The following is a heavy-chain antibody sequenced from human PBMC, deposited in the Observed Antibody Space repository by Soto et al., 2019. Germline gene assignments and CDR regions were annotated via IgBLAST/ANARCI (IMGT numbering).Heavy chain of an antibody. CDR2: ISYDGSEK. J-gene: IGHJ4*02. Sequence: QVQLVESGGGVVQPGRSLRLSCAASGFTFSSLGMHWVRQAPGKGLEWVAVISYDGSEKYYADSVKGRFTNSRDNSKNTLSLQMNSRRAEDTAIDYGVKERTGTWHFDYWGKGNLVTVSS. V-gene: IGHV3-30*18. CDR3: VKERTGTWHFDY. CDR1: GFTFSSLG.